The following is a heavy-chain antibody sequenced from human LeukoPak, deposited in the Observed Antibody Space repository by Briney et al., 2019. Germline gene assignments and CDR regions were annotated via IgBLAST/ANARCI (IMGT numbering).Heavy chain of an antibody. Sequence: SETLSLTCTVSGGSISSSSYYWGWIRQPPGKGLEWIGSIYYSGSTYYNPSLKSRVTISVDTSKNQFSLKLSSVTAADTAVYYCARRNFDENYYYYYMDVWGKGTTVTISS. CDR3: ARRNFDENYYYYYMDV. CDR2: IYYSGST. CDR1: GGSISSSSYY. V-gene: IGHV4-39*01. J-gene: IGHJ6*03. D-gene: IGHD3-9*01.